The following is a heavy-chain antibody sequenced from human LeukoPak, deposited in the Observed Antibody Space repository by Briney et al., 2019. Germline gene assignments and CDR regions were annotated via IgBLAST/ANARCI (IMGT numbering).Heavy chain of an antibody. CDR3: ASSKWSAGGNYYYYMDV. V-gene: IGHV1-46*01. Sequence: GASVKVSCKASGYTFTSYYMHWVRQAPGQGLEWMGIINPSGGSTSYAQKFQGRVTMTRDMSTSSVYMELSSLRSDDTAVYYCASSKWSAGGNYYYYMDVWGKGTTVTVSS. CDR2: INPSGGST. D-gene: IGHD6-13*01. J-gene: IGHJ6*03. CDR1: GYTFTSYY.